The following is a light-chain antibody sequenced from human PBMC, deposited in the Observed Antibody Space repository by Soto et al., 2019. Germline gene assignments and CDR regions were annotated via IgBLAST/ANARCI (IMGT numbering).Light chain of an antibody. CDR2: HAS. CDR1: QSISSS. Sequence: EIVLTQSPATLSVSPGERATLSCRASQSISSSLAWYQQQPGQAPRLLIYHASTRAAGIPARFSGSGSGTEFTLTIRSLQSEDFAFYYCQQYYNWPPGTFGQGTKVEIK. V-gene: IGKV3-15*01. J-gene: IGKJ1*01. CDR3: QQYYNWPPGT.